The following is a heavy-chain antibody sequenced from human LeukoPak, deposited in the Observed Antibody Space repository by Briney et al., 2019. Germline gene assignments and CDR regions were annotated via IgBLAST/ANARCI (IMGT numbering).Heavy chain of an antibody. CDR2: IYSGGST. Sequence: GGSLRLSCAASGFTVSSNYMSWVRQATGKGLEWVSVIYSGGSTYYADSVKGRFTISRDNSKNTLYLQMNSLRAEDTAVYYCASFSATVTTTGYYGMDVWGQGTTVTVSS. J-gene: IGHJ6*02. CDR3: ASFSATVTTTGYYGMDV. D-gene: IGHD4-17*01. V-gene: IGHV3-66*01. CDR1: GFTVSSNY.